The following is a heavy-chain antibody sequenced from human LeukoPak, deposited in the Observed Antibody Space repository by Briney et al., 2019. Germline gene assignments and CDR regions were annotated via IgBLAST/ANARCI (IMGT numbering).Heavy chain of an antibody. CDR1: GFTFSSYA. Sequence: TGGSLRLSCAASGFTFSSYAMHWVRQAPGKGLEWVAVISYDGSNKYYADSVKGRFTISRDNSKNTLYLQVNSLRAEDTAVYYCARGSSWLTLDAFDIWGQGTMVTVSS. V-gene: IGHV3-30*04. J-gene: IGHJ3*02. CDR3: ARGSSWLTLDAFDI. CDR2: ISYDGSNK. D-gene: IGHD6-13*01.